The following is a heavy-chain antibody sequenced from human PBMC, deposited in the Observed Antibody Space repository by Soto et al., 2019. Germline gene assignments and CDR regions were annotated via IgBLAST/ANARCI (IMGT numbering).Heavy chain of an antibody. D-gene: IGHD3-10*01. CDR2: ISPMFGAA. CDR3: AREVQVHTPAFVY. J-gene: IGHJ4*02. CDR1: GGTFSSYA. Sequence: QVQLVQSGAEVKKPGSSVKVSCKASGGTFSSYAISWVRQAPGQGPEWMGDISPMFGAANYAPKFQGRVTITADDSTGTSYMQLSSLTSADTALYFCAREVQVHTPAFVYWGQGTLVTVSS. V-gene: IGHV1-69*19.